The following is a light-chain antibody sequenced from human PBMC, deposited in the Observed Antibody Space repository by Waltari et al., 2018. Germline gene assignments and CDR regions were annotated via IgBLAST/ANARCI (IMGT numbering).Light chain of an antibody. CDR2: LGS. J-gene: IGKJ5*01. Sequence: EIAMTQSPLSLPVTPGEPASISCRSSQSLLHNKGFNYLDWYLWRPGQSPQLLIYLGSNRASGISDRISGSGSGTNFTLKVSRVEAEDVGLYFCMQALQSPVTFGQGTRLEIK. V-gene: IGKV2-28*01. CDR3: MQALQSPVT. CDR1: QSLLHNKGFNY.